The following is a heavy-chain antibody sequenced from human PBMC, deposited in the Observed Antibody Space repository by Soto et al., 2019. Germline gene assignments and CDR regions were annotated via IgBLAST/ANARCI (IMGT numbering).Heavy chain of an antibody. Sequence: ASVKVSCKASGYTFTGYYMHWVRQAPGQGLEWMGWINPNSGGTNYAQKFQGWATMTRDTSISTAYMELSRLRSDDTAVYYCARERIVGATTHYYYGMDVWGQGTTVTVSS. CDR3: ARERIVGATTHYYYGMDV. J-gene: IGHJ6*02. V-gene: IGHV1-2*04. CDR2: INPNSGGT. CDR1: GYTFTGYY. D-gene: IGHD1-26*01.